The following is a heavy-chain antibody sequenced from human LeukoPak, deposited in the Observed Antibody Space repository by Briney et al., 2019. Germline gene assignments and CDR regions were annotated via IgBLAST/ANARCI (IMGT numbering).Heavy chain of an antibody. CDR3: ARTGYCSGGSCYLAGGYYYYMDV. CDR1: GYTFTGYY. J-gene: IGHJ6*03. Sequence: ASVKVSCKASGYTFTGYYMHWVRQAPGQRLEWMGWINPNSGGTNYAQKFQGRVTMTRDTSISTAYMELSRLRSDDTAVYYCARTGYCSGGSCYLAGGYYYYMDVWGKGTTVTVSS. D-gene: IGHD2-15*01. CDR2: INPNSGGT. V-gene: IGHV1-2*02.